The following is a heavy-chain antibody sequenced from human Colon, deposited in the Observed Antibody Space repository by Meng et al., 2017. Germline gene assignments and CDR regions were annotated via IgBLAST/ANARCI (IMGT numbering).Heavy chain of an antibody. CDR3: ARGDNSGWSYYFDL. J-gene: IGHJ4*02. D-gene: IGHD6-19*01. Sequence: QVRLVESGGGVVQPGRSLRLSCEASGFTFRASPMHWVRQAPGKGLEWVAAVSFDGSNTHYADPLQGRFTISRDNSKNTVFLQIDSLRRDDTAVYYCARGDNSGWSYYFDLWGQGTLVTVSS. V-gene: IGHV3-30*04. CDR2: VSFDGSNT. CDR1: GFTFRASP.